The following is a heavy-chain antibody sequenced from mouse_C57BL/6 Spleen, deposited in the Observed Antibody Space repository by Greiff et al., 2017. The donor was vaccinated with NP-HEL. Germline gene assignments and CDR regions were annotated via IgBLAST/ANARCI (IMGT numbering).Heavy chain of an antibody. J-gene: IGHJ1*03. CDR1: GFTFTDST. CDR3: ARYDGYYGYFDV. D-gene: IGHD2-3*01. V-gene: IGHV7-3*01. Sequence: DVKLVESGGGLVQPGGSLSLSCAASGFTFTDSTISWVAQPPGKPFECWVFIRNKANGYTTEYSASVKGRFTISRDNSQSILYLQMNALRAEDSATYYCARYDGYYGYFDVWGTGTTVTVSS. CDR2: IRNKANGYTT.